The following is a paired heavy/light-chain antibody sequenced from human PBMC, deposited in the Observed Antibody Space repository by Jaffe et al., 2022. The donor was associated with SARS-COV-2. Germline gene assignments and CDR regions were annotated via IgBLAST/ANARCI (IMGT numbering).Light chain of an antibody. J-gene: IGKJ2*03. CDR1: QSLFDSGDGNTY. CDR3: MQHMEFLS. V-gene: IGKV2-40*01. CDR2: MLS. Sequence: DIVLTQTPLSLAVTPGEPASISCRSSQSLFDSGDGNTYLEWYLQKPGQSPQLLIYMLSYRASGVPDRFSGSGSGTDFTLKISRVEAEDVGMYYCMQHMEFLSIGQGTKLEIK.
Heavy chain of an antibody. J-gene: IGHJ5*02. CDR1: GFTFRGST. CDR3: TTNRANFDP. D-gene: IGHD3-10*01. V-gene: IGHV3-73*02. Sequence: EVYLVESGGGLVQPGGSLKLSCAASGFTFRGSTMHWVRQAPGKRLEWVGHIKTKANNYATAYGASLKGRFTISRDDSKYTAYLQMNSLKTEDTAVYYCTTNRANFDPWGQGTLVAVSS. CDR2: IKTKANNYAT.